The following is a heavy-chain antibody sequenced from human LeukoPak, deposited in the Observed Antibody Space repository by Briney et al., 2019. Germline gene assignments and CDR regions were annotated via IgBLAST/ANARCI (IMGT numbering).Heavy chain of an antibody. CDR3: ARDRYAGSRWFDP. V-gene: IGHV4-31*03. Sequence: SQTLSLTCTVSGGSISSGDYYWSWIRQHPGKGLEWIGYIYYSGSTYYNPSLKSRVTISVDTSTNQFSLNLGSVTAADSAVYYCARDRYAGSRWFDPWGQGTLVTVSS. J-gene: IGHJ5*02. CDR2: IYYSGST. D-gene: IGHD1-1*01. CDR1: GGSISSGDYY.